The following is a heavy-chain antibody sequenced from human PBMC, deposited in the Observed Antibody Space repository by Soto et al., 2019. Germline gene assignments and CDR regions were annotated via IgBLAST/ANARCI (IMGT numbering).Heavy chain of an antibody. Sequence: ASVKVSCKASGGTFNSYAISWVRQAPGQGLEWMGGIIPIFGTANYAQKFQGRVTITADKSTSTAYMELSSLRSEDTAVYYCARVGYYGSGSYYLYYYYGMDVWGQGTTVTVSS. J-gene: IGHJ6*02. V-gene: IGHV1-69*06. D-gene: IGHD3-10*01. CDR3: ARVGYYGSGSYYLYYYYGMDV. CDR2: IIPIFGTA. CDR1: GGTFNSYA.